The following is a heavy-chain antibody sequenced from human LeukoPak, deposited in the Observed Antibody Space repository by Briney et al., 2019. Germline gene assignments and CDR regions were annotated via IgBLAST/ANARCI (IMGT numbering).Heavy chain of an antibody. D-gene: IGHD6-19*01. CDR1: GFAFGSYA. J-gene: IGHJ4*02. CDR2: IFGSGGSA. CDR3: AKTTVGYSSGRFPGWPADY. Sequence: GGSLRLSSAASGFAFGSYAMYWVRQAPGKALEWVSGIFGSGGSAHYADSVKGRFTISRDNSKNTVYLEMNSLRAEDTAVYYCAKTTVGYSSGRFPGWPADYWGQGTLVTVSS. V-gene: IGHV3-23*01.